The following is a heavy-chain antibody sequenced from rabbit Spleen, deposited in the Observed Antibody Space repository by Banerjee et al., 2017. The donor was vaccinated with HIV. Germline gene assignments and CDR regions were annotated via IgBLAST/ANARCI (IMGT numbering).Heavy chain of an antibody. CDR2: INIVTGKS. J-gene: IGHJ4*01. Sequence: EQLEESGGGLVKPEGSLTLTCKASGVSLNDKDVMCWVRQAPGKGLEWIACINIVTGKSVYASWVSGRFTMSRTSSTTVTLQMTSLTAADTATYFCARDLVTAIGWNFVLWGPGTLVTVS. V-gene: IGHV1S45*01. CDR1: GVSLNDKDV. CDR3: ARDLVTAIGWNFVL. D-gene: IGHD7-1*01.